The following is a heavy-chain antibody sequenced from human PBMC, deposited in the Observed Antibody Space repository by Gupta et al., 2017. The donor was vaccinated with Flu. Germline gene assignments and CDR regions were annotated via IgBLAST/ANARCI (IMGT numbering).Heavy chain of an antibody. V-gene: IGHV3-9*01. CDR2: ISWGSRNI. J-gene: IGHJ4*02. CDR3: ARSEVGTASFDS. Sequence: EASGFMFDDYAMHWVRQAPGKGLEWVSGISWGSRNIGYADSVKGRFTISRDNAKKSLYLQMDSLRVDDTALYYCARSEVGTASFDSWGQGTLVSVSS. CDR1: GFMFDDYA. D-gene: IGHD2-15*01.